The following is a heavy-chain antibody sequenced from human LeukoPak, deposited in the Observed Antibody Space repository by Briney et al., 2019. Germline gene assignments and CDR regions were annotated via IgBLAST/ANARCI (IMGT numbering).Heavy chain of an antibody. CDR2: IYTSGST. Sequence: SETLSLTCTVSGGSISSYYWSWIRQPAGKGLEWIGRIYTSGSTNYNPSLKSRVTMSADTSKNQFSLKLSSVTAADTAVYYCARDSVGMMRDGISDWGQGTLVTVSS. V-gene: IGHV4-4*07. CDR3: ARDSVGMMRDGISD. J-gene: IGHJ4*02. D-gene: IGHD3-3*02. CDR1: GGSISSYY.